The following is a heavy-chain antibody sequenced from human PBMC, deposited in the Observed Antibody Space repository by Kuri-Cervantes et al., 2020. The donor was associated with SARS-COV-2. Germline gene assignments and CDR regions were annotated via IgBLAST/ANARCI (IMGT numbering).Heavy chain of an antibody. V-gene: IGHV3-30-3*01. CDR3: TTLIDY. CDR2: ISYYGSNK. CDR1: GFTFSSYA. J-gene: IGHJ4*02. Sequence: GESLMISCAASGFTFSSYAMHWVRQAPGKGLEWVAVISYYGSNKYYADSVKGRFTISRDNSKNTLYLQMNSLKTEDTSVYYCTTLIDYWGQGALVTVSS.